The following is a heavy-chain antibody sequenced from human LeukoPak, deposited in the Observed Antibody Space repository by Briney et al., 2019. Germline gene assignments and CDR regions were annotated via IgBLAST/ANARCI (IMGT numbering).Heavy chain of an antibody. V-gene: IGHV3-11*05. J-gene: IGHJ4*02. CDR3: ARGGSGWSFDY. D-gene: IGHD6-19*01. CDR2: ITRTNYYT. Sequence: GASLRLSCAASEFSISDYYMSWIRQAPGKGLEWVSYITRTNYYTKYTDSVTGRFTISRDNAKNSLYLQMNSLRAEDTAVYYCARGGSGWSFDYWGQGTLVTVS. CDR1: EFSISDYY.